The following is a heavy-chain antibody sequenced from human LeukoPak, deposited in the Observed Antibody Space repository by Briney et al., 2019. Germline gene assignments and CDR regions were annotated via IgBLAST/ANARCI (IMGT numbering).Heavy chain of an antibody. V-gene: IGHV3-74*01. CDR1: GFTFSSYW. CDR3: ARDASRCSGGSCYDPSFDY. J-gene: IGHJ4*02. CDR2: INSDGSST. Sequence: PGGSLRLSCAASGFTFSSYWMHWVRQAPGKGLVWVSRINSDGSSTSYADSVKGRFTISRDNAKNTLYLQMNSLRAEDTAVYYCARDASRCSGGSCYDPSFDYWGQGTLVTVSS. D-gene: IGHD2-15*01.